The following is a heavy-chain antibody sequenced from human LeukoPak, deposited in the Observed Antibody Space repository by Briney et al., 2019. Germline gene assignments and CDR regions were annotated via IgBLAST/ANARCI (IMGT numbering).Heavy chain of an antibody. V-gene: IGHV3-48*01. Sequence: GGSLRLSCAASRFSFSNHSMNWVRQAPGKGLEWVSYISNSGSAKYYAASVKGRFTISRDNSKNTLYLQMNSLRAEDTAVYYCARGVYYYDSSGYPTLDYWGQGTLVTVSS. CDR1: RFSFSNHS. CDR3: ARGVYYYDSSGYPTLDY. J-gene: IGHJ4*02. CDR2: ISNSGSAK. D-gene: IGHD3-22*01.